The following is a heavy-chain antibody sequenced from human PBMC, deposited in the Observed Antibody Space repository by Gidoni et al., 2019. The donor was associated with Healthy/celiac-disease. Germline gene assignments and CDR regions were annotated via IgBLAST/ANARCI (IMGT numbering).Heavy chain of an antibody. Sequence: QVQLQQWGAGLLKPSETLSLTCAVYGGSFSGYYWSWIRQPPGKGLEWIGEINHSGSTNYNPSLKSRVTISVDTSKNQFSLKLSSVTAADTAVYYCASLVRGVVPNDYWGQGTLVTVSS. V-gene: IGHV4-34*01. CDR1: GGSFSGYY. CDR3: ASLVRGVVPNDY. CDR2: INHSGST. D-gene: IGHD3-10*01. J-gene: IGHJ4*02.